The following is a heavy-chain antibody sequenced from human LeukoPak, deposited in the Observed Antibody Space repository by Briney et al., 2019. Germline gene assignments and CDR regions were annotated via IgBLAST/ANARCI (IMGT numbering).Heavy chain of an antibody. J-gene: IGHJ4*02. D-gene: IGHD1-26*01. CDR2: ISSNGGST. CDR1: GFTFSSYA. Sequence: GGSLRLSCSASGFTFSSYAMHWVRQAPGKGLEYVSAISSNGGSTYYADSVKGRFTISRDNSKNTLYLQMSSPRAEDTAVYYCVEASLWVAWELHPGRYYFDYWGQGTLVTVSS. CDR3: VEASLWVAWELHPGRYYFDY. V-gene: IGHV3-64D*06.